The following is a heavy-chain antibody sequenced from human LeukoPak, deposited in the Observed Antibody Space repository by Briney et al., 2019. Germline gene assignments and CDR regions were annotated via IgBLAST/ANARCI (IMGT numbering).Heavy chain of an antibody. CDR2: INPNSGGT. J-gene: IGHJ5*02. D-gene: IGHD1-26*01. CDR1: GYTFTGYY. V-gene: IGHV1-2*02. CDR3: AREPIVGASNWFDP. Sequence: ASVKVSCKASGYTFTGYYMHWVRQAPGQRLEWMGWINPNSGGTNYAQKFQGRVTMTRDTSISTAYMELSRLRSDDTAVYYCAREPIVGASNWFDPWGQGTLVTVSS.